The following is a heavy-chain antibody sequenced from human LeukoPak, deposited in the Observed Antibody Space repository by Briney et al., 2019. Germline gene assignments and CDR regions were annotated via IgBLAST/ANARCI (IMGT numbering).Heavy chain of an antibody. V-gene: IGHV3-23*01. CDR3: AKDREQWLVPSHFDY. J-gene: IGHJ4*02. CDR1: GFTFSSYA. D-gene: IGHD6-19*01. CDR2: ISGSGGST. Sequence: GGSLRLSCAASGFTFSSYAMSWVRQAPGKGLELVSAISGSGGSTYYADSVKGRFTISRDNSKNTLYLQMNSLRAEDTAVYYCAKDREQWLVPSHFDYWGQGTLVTVSS.